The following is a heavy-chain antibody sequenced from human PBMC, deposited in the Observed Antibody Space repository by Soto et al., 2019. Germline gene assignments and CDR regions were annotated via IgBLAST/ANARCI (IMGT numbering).Heavy chain of an antibody. J-gene: IGHJ4*02. CDR3: ARSPGYSYGDY. CDR2: INAGNGNT. Sequence: GASVKVSCKACGDTFTSYAMHWVRQAPGQRLEWMGWINAGNGNTKYSQKFQGRVTITRDTSASTAYMELSSLRSEDTAVYYCARSPGYSYGDYWGQGTLVTVSS. D-gene: IGHD5-18*01. V-gene: IGHV1-3*01. CDR1: GDTFTSYA.